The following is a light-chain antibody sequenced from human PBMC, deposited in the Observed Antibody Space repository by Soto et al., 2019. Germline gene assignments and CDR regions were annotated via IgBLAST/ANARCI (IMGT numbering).Light chain of an antibody. CDR1: QSVSTY. CDR3: HQYDNWPKT. CDR2: DAV. Sequence: ETVLTQSPATLSLSPGERAILSCRASQSVSTYLAWYQQKPGQAPRLLIYDAVNRATGIPARFSGSGSGTDFTLIIDSLEPEDFAVYYCHQYDNWPKTFGQGTRLEIK. J-gene: IGKJ5*01. V-gene: IGKV3-11*01.